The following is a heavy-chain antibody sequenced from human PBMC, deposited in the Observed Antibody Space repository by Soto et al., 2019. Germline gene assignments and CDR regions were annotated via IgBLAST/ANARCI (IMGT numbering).Heavy chain of an antibody. D-gene: IGHD2-15*01. CDR2: ISAYNGNT. V-gene: IGHV1-18*01. CDR3: ARDCRRLRGGSCYSPFDY. CDR1: GYTFTSYG. J-gene: IGHJ4*02. Sequence: QVQLVQSGAEVKKPGASVKVSCKASGYTFTSYGISWVRQAPGQGLEWMGWISAYNGNTNYAQKLQGRVTITTDTATSTVYMELQSVRSDDTAVYYCARDCRRLRGGSCYSPFDYWGQGTLVTVSS.